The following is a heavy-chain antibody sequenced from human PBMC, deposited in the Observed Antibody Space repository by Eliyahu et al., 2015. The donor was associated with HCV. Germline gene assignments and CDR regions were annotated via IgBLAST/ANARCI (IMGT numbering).Heavy chain of an antibody. Sequence: EVQLVESGGGLVQPGGSLRLSCAASGFTFSDHYMDWVRQAPGKGLEWVGRTRNKANSYTTEYAASVKGRFTISRDDSKDSLYLQMNSLKTEDTAVYYCASLTMSVVVIPWGQGILVTVSS. D-gene: IGHD3-22*01. CDR2: TRNKANSYTT. V-gene: IGHV3-72*01. CDR1: GFTFSDHY. CDR3: ASLTMSVVVIP. J-gene: IGHJ5*02.